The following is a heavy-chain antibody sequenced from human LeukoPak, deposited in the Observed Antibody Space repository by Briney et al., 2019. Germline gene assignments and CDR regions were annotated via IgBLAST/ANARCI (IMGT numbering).Heavy chain of an antibody. CDR1: GGTFSSYA. J-gene: IGHJ4*02. CDR2: IIPIFGTA. Sequence: ASVKVSCKASGGTFSSYAISWVRQAPGQGLEWMGGIIPIFGTANYAQKFQGRVTITADESTSTAYMELSSLRSEDTAVYYCARGRFLEWLSESYYFDYWGQGTLVTVSS. CDR3: ARGRFLEWLSESYYFDY. V-gene: IGHV1-69*13. D-gene: IGHD3-3*01.